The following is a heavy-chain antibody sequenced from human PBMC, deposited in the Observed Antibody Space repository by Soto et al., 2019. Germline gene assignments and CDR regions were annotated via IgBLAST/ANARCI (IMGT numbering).Heavy chain of an antibody. CDR3: ARPFLGKELIVVAFDAFDI. CDR1: GGSISSSSYY. Sequence: SETLSLTCTVSGGSISSSSYYWGWIRQPPGKGLEWIGSIYYSGSTYYNPSLKSRVTISVDTSKNQFSLKLSSVTAADTAVYYCARPFLGKELIVVAFDAFDIWGQGTMVTVSS. J-gene: IGHJ3*02. V-gene: IGHV4-39*01. CDR2: IYYSGST. D-gene: IGHD2-15*01.